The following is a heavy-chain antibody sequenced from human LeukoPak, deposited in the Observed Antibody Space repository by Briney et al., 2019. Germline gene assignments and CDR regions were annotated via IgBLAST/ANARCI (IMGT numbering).Heavy chain of an antibody. J-gene: IGHJ3*02. CDR3: ARGRVYYDSSGYYAFDI. CDR2: ISSSGSTI. D-gene: IGHD3-22*01. CDR1: EFTFSSYE. Sequence: QPGGSLRLSCAASEFTFSSYEMNWVRQAPGKGLEGVSYISSSGSTIYYADPVKGRFTISRDNAKNSLYLQMNSLRAEDTAVYYCARGRVYYDSSGYYAFDIWGQGTMVTVSS. V-gene: IGHV3-48*03.